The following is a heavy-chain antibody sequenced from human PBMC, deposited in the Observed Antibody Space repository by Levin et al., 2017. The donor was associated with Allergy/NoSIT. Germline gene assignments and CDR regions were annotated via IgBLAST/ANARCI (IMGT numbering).Heavy chain of an antibody. J-gene: IGHJ4*02. V-gene: IGHV3-11*01. CDR2: IRGSGDPI. CDR3: ARDSPRGEYSYFDC. D-gene: IGHD5-18*01. CDR1: GFTFRDYY. Sequence: LSLTCVVSGFTFRDYYMSWIRQAPGKGLEWIAYIRGSGDPIHYADSVKGRFTVSRDNAKNSLFLQMNTLRAEDTAVYYCARDSPRGEYSYFDCWGQGALVTVSS.